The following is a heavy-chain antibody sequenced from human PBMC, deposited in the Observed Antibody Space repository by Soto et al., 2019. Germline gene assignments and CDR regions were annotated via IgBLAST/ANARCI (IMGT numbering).Heavy chain of an antibody. V-gene: IGHV3-23*01. Sequence: GSMRLSFSSSGFTCSSYAMSWVRQAPGKGLEWVSAISGSGGSTYYADSVKGRFTISRDNSKNTLYLQMKSLRAEDTAVYYCARLGKQYYYDSSGYYGYWGQGTMVTVSS. D-gene: IGHD3-22*01. J-gene: IGHJ4*02. CDR1: GFTCSSYA. CDR2: ISGSGGST. CDR3: ARLGKQYYYDSSGYYGY.